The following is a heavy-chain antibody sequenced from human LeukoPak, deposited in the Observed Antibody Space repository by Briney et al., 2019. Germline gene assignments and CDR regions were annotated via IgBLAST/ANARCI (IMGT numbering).Heavy chain of an antibody. CDR1: GFTVSSNY. CDR3: ARVGGSGYPDY. CDR2: IYSGGST. Sequence: GGSLRLSCAASGFTVSSNYMSWVGQAPGKGLDWVSVIYSGGSTYYADSVKGRFTISRDNSKNTLYLQMNSLRAEDTAVYYCARVGGSGYPDYWGQGTMVTVSS. J-gene: IGHJ4*02. D-gene: IGHD3-22*01. V-gene: IGHV3-66*02.